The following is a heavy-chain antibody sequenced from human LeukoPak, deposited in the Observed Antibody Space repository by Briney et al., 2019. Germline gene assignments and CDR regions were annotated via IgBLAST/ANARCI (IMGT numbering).Heavy chain of an antibody. CDR3: TTGTMVRGGPGFDY. J-gene: IGHJ4*02. Sequence: GGSLRLSCVGSGFTFSNAWMTWVRQAPGKGLEWVGRIKSRPDGETIDYAAPVNGRFTISRDDSKNTVYLHMHSLNYDDTAVYYCTTGTMVRGGPGFDYWGQGTLVIVSS. CDR1: GFTFSNAW. V-gene: IGHV3-15*01. CDR2: IKSRPDGETI. D-gene: IGHD3-10*01.